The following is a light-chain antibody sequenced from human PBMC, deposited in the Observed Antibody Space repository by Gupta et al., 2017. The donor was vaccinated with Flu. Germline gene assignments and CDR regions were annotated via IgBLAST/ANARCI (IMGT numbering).Light chain of an antibody. J-gene: IGKJ4*01. V-gene: IGKV3-20*01. CDR2: GAF. CDR3: QQYGSSPRLT. Sequence: RATRSCRASQSVSSSYLAWYQQKPGQAPRLLIYGAFSRATGSPDRCSGSGSGTDFTLTISRLEPEEFAGYYCQQYGSSPRLTFGGGTKVEIK. CDR1: QSVSSSY.